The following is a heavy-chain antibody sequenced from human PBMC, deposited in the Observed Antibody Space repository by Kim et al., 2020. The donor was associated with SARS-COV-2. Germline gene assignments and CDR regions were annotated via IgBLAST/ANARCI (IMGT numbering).Heavy chain of an antibody. CDR1: GFTFSSYS. V-gene: IGHV3-21*01. D-gene: IGHD3-10*01. J-gene: IGHJ6*02. Sequence: GGSLRLSCAASGFTFSSYSMNWVRQAPGKGLEWVSSISSSSSYIYYADSVKGRFTISRDNAKNSLYLQMNSLRAEDTAVYYCARDRTILWFGDRQATAGMDVWGQGTTVTVSS. CDR2: ISSSSSYI. CDR3: ARDRTILWFGDRQATAGMDV.